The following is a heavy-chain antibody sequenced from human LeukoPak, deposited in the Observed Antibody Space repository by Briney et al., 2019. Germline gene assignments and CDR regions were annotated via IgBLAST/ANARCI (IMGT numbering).Heavy chain of an antibody. Sequence: ASVKVSCKASGYTFTGYYMHWVRQAPGQGLEWMGWINPNSGGTNYALKLQGRVTMTRDTSIRTAYMELIRMRSADAAVYYCARDKVAAAGLQADDYYYYYMDVWCKGTTVTVSS. CDR2: INPNSGGT. CDR1: GYTFTGYY. D-gene: IGHD6-13*01. J-gene: IGHJ6*03. CDR3: ARDKVAAAGLQADDYYYYYMDV. V-gene: IGHV1-2*02.